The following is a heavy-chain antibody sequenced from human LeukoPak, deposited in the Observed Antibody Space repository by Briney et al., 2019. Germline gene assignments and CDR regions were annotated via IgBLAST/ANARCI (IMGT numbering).Heavy chain of an antibody. CDR3: ARDREVLLWFGAPRGWFDP. J-gene: IGHJ5*02. CDR2: INPNSGGT. V-gene: IGHV1-2*02. Sequence: ASVKVSCKASGYTFTGYYMHWVRQAPGQGLEWMGWINPNSGGTNYAQKFQGRVTMTRDTSISTAYMELSRLRSDDTAVYYCARDREVLLWFGAPRGWFDPWGQGTLVTVSS. CDR1: GYTFTGYY. D-gene: IGHD3-10*01.